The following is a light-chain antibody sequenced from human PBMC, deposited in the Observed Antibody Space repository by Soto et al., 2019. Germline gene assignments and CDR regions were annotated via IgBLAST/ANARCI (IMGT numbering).Light chain of an antibody. J-gene: IGKJ2*01. CDR1: RSVGSN. Sequence: EIVMTQSPATLSVSPGERATLSCRASRSVGSNLAWYQQKPGQAPRLLIFGASTRATGIPARFSGSGSGTDFTLTISRLQSEDFAVYSCQQYNSWPYTFGQGTKLEIK. CDR2: GAS. V-gene: IGKV3D-15*01. CDR3: QQYNSWPYT.